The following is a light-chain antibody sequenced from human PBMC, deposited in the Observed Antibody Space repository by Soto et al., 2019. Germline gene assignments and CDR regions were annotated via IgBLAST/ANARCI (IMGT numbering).Light chain of an antibody. J-gene: IGKJ1*01. CDR3: RQYGNSPQT. Sequence: EIVLTQSPGTLSLSPGERATLSCRASQSVANNYVCWYQQRHGQAPRLLIYGASLRATGIQDRFSASGSGTDFTLSISRLEAEDFAVYYCRQYGNSPQTFGQGTKVEIK. CDR1: QSVANNY. V-gene: IGKV3-20*01. CDR2: GAS.